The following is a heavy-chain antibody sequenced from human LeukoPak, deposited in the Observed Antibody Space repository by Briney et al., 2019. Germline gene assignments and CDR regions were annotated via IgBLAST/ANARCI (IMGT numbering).Heavy chain of an antibody. CDR3: AKGPYSSSSRYYFDY. Sequence: GGSLRLSCAASGFIFSSYAMSWVRRAPGKGLEWVSAISGSGGSTYYADSVKGRFTISRDNSKNTLYLQMNSLRAEDTAVYYCAKGPYSSSSRYYFDYWGQGTLVTVSS. V-gene: IGHV3-23*01. CDR2: ISGSGGST. D-gene: IGHD6-6*01. CDR1: GFIFSSYA. J-gene: IGHJ4*02.